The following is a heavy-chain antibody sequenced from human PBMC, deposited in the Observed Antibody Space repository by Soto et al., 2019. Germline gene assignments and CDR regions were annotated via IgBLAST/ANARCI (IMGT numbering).Heavy chain of an antibody. CDR1: GDSVSSGGNY. V-gene: IGHV4-61*08. CDR2: IHYSRSV. Sequence: SETLSLTCTVSGDSVSSGGNYWSWIRQPPGEGLEWIAYIHYSRSVNYNPSLKSRVTISVDTSKNQVSLRLNSVTAADTAFYYCARGGGYCGSTSCSMHYYYGMDVWGQGTTVTVSS. CDR3: ARGGGYCGSTSCSMHYYYGMDV. J-gene: IGHJ6*02. D-gene: IGHD2-2*01.